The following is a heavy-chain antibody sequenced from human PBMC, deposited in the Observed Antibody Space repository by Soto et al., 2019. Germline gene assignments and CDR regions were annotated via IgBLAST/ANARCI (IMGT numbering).Heavy chain of an antibody. V-gene: IGHV4-31*01. CDR1: GGSISSGGYY. J-gene: IGHJ4*01. CDR3: ASGGYCSGGSCPDY. Sequence: QVQLQESGPGLVKPSQTLSLTCTVSGGSISSGGYYWSWSRQHPGKGLEWIGYIYYSGSTYYNPSLTSQTTISGDKSQNQFSLKLRSVTAAYTAVYYCASGGYCSGGSCPDYWGQGTQVNFST. D-gene: IGHD2-15*01. CDR2: IYYSGST.